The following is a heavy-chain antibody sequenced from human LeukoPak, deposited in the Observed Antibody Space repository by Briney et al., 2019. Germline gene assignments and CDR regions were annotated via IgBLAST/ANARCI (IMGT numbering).Heavy chain of an antibody. J-gene: IGHJ4*02. V-gene: IGHV1-8*01. CDR2: MNPNSGNT. CDR3: AREGLDY. CDR1: GYTFTSYD. Sequence: ASVKVSCKTSGYTFTSYDLNWVRQATGQGLEWMGYMNPNSGNTGYAQKFQDRVTITSDTSISTAYMELSSLRSDDTAVYYCAREGLDYWGQGTLVTVSS.